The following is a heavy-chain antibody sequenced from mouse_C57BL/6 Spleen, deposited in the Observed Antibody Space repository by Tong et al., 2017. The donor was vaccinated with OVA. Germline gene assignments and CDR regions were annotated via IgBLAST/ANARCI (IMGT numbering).Heavy chain of an antibody. CDR1: EYEFPSHD. Sequence: EVQLVESGGGLVQPGESLKLSCESNEYEFPSHDMSWVRKTPEKRLELVAAINSDGGSTYYPDTMERRFIISRDNTKKTLYLHISSLRSDDTALYYCAGAAIATGAWFAYWGQGTLVTVSA. J-gene: IGHJ3*01. V-gene: IGHV5-2*01. CDR3: AGAAIATGAWFAY. CDR2: INSDGGST. D-gene: IGHD2-12*01.